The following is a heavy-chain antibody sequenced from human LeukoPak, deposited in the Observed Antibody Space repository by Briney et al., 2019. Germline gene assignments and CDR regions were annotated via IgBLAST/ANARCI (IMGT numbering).Heavy chain of an antibody. CDR3: ARGIRSPGIAAAGLRFDP. J-gene: IGHJ5*02. Sequence: SETLSLTCAVYGGSFSGYYWSWIRQPPGKGLEWIGEINHSGRTNYYTSLKSRVTISVDTSKNQFSLKLSSVTAAETAVYYCARGIRSPGIAAAGLRFDPWGQGTLVTVSS. V-gene: IGHV4-34*01. CDR1: GGSFSGYY. D-gene: IGHD6-13*01. CDR2: INHSGRT.